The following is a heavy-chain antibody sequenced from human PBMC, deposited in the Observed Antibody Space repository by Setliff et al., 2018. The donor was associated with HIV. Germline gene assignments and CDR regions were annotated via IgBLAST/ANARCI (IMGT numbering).Heavy chain of an antibody. D-gene: IGHD3-22*01. CDR1: GFTFSNYW. CDR3: VRRGGGYEDSSGYLWAHDY. Sequence: SCVASGFTFSNYWMSWVRQAPGKGLEWVANIKQDGSAKFYVDSVEGRFTISRDNAQNSLYLQMNSLRAEDTAVYCCVRRGGGYEDSSGYLWAHDYWGQGTLVTVSS. CDR2: IKQDGSAK. J-gene: IGHJ4*02. V-gene: IGHV3-7*01.